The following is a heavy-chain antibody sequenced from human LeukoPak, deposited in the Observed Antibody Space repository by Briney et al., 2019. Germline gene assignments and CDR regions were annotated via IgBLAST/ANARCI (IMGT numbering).Heavy chain of an antibody. V-gene: IGHV1-8*01. Sequence: ASVKVSCKASGYAFTSYDINWVRQATGQGLEWMGWMNPNSGNTGYAQKFQGRVTMTRNTSIGTAYMELSSLRSEDTAVYYCARGRSWRSGYSYWFDPWGQGTLVTVSS. CDR3: ARGRSWRSGYSYWFDP. CDR2: MNPNSGNT. J-gene: IGHJ5*02. D-gene: IGHD3-22*01. CDR1: GYAFTSYD.